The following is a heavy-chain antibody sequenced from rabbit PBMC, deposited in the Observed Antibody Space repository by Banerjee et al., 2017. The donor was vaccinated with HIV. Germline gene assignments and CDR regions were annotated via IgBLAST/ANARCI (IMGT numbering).Heavy chain of an antibody. CDR3: AREGTGYFKL. CDR1: GFTISSNYY. V-gene: IGHV1S40*01. D-gene: IGHD7-1*01. Sequence: QSLEESGGGLVQPEGSLALTCTASGFTISSNYYMCWVRQAPGKGLEWIACIGAGSGGSTGYANWAKGRFTISKTSSTTVTLQMTSLTAADTATYFCAREGTGYFKLWGQGTLVTVS. CDR2: IGAGSGGST. J-gene: IGHJ4*01.